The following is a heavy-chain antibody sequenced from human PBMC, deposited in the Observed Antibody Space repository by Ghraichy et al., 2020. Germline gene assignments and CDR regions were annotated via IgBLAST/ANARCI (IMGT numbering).Heavy chain of an antibody. CDR1: GGSISSSSYY. V-gene: IGHV4-39*01. CDR3: ARLVLGQFSLMGWFDP. D-gene: IGHD7-27*01. Sequence: SETLSLTCTVSGGSISSSSYYWGWIRQPPGKGLEWIGSIYYSGSTYYNPSLKSRVTISVDTSKNQFSLKLSSVTAADTAVYYCARLVLGQFSLMGWFDPWGQGTLVTVSS. CDR2: IYYSGST. J-gene: IGHJ5*02.